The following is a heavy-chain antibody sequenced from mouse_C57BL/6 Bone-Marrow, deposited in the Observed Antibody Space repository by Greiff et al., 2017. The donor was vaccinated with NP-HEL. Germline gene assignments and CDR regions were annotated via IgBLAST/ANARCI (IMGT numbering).Heavy chain of an antibody. CDR1: GYTFTDYY. CDR2: INPNNGGT. J-gene: IGHJ1*03. Sequence: EVQLQQSGPELVKPGASVKISCKASGYTFTDYYMNWVKQSHGKSLEWIGDINPNNGGTSYNQKFKGKATLTVDKSSSTAYMELRSLTSEDSAVYYCAMYGTYWYFDVWGTGTTVTVSS. CDR3: AMYGTYWYFDV. D-gene: IGHD2-10*02. V-gene: IGHV1-26*01.